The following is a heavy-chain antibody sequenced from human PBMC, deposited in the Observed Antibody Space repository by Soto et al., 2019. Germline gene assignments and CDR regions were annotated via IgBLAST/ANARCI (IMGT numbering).Heavy chain of an antibody. CDR3: AGTTSHQWYYMDV. V-gene: IGHV6-1*01. CDR2: TYYRSRWYN. CDR1: GDSVSRNSAA. J-gene: IGHJ6*03. Sequence: PSKTLSLTCAISGDSVSRNSAAWNWIRLSPSRGLEWLARTYYRSRWYNDYAVSVRSRITVNPDTSKNQFSLQLTSVTPEDTAVYYCAGTTSHQWYYMDVWGKGTTVTVSS. D-gene: IGHD1-7*01.